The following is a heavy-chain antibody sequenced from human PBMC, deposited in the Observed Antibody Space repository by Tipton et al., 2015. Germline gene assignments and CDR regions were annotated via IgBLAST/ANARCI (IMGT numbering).Heavy chain of an antibody. V-gene: IGHV3-33*01. CDR1: GFIFSSYG. CDR3: ARGDSYYYATSGYFDY. Sequence: SLRLSCAASGFIFSSYGMHWVRQAPGKGLEWVAVIWYDGSNKYYADSVKGRFTISRDNSNNTLYLQVNSLRAEDTAVYYCARGDSYYYATSGYFDYWGQGTLVTVSS. D-gene: IGHD3-22*01. CDR2: IWYDGSNK. J-gene: IGHJ4*02.